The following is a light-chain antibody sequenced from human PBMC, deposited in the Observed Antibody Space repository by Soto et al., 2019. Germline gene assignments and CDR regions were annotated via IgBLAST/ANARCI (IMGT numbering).Light chain of an antibody. J-gene: IGKJ3*01. CDR3: QQYGSSLFT. V-gene: IGKV3-20*01. CDR2: GSS. Sequence: EIVLSQSPGTLSLSPGERATLSCWASQSLSSNYLAWYQQKPGQAPRLLISGSSIRATGIPARFSGSGSGTNFALTISSLEPEDFAVFYCQQYGSSLFTFGPGTKVDFK. CDR1: QSLSSNY.